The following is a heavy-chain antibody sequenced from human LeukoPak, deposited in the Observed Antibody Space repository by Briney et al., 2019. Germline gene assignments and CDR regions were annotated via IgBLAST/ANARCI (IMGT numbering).Heavy chain of an antibody. CDR2: IYSGGST. Sequence: PGGSLRLSCAASGVTVGTNSMSWVRQSPGKGLEWVSVIYSGGSTYNADSVNGRFTVSRDNSRNTLFLQMNNLRAEDTALYFCASAREYCGSAECYEYFQHWGQGTLVIVSS. V-gene: IGHV3-53*01. J-gene: IGHJ1*01. D-gene: IGHD2-21*01. CDR3: ASAREYCGSAECYEYFQH. CDR1: GVTVGTNS.